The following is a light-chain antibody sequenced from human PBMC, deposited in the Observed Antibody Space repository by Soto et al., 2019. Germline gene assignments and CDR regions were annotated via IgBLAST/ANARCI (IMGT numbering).Light chain of an antibody. J-gene: IGKJ1*01. Sequence: DIQMTQSPSTLSASVGDRVAITCRASQSISTWLAWYQQKPGKAPKLLIYKASSLESGVPSRFSGSGSGAEFTLTISSLQPDYFATYYCQQYNTYAWTFGQGTKVEIK. CDR2: KAS. CDR1: QSISTW. V-gene: IGKV1-5*03. CDR3: QQYNTYAWT.